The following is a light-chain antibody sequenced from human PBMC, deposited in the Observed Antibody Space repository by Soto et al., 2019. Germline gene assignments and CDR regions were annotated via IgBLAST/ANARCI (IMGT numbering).Light chain of an antibody. CDR2: EVS. CDR3: SSYTSSSTPYV. CDR1: SSDVGGYTY. Sequence: QSVLTQPASVCGSPGQSITISCTGTSSDVGGYTYVSWYQQHPGKAPEVIIYEVSNRPSGVSNRFSGSKSGNTASLTISGLQAEDEADYFCSSYTSSSTPYVFGTGTKV. V-gene: IGLV2-14*01. J-gene: IGLJ1*01.